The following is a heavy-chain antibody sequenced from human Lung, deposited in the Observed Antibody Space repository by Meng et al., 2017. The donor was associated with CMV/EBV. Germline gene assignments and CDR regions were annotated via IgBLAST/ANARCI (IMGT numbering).Heavy chain of an antibody. V-gene: IGHV4-34*01. CDR3: AAQTAYYDFWSGYYDS. CDR2: INHSGST. J-gene: IGHJ4*02. CDR1: GGSFSGYY. D-gene: IGHD3-3*01. Sequence: GGSFSGYYWSWIRQPPGKGLEWIGEINHSGSTNYNPSLKSRVTISVDTSKNQFSLKLSSVTAADTAVYYCAAQTAYYDFWSGYYDSWGQGTLVTVSS.